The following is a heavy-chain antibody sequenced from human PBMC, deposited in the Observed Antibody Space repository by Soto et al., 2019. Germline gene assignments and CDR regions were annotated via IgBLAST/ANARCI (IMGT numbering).Heavy chain of an antibody. CDR3: ARGPGYCSSTSCYTQYYYYGMDV. V-gene: IGHV4-34*01. D-gene: IGHD2-2*02. Sequence: QVQLQQWGAGLLKPSETLSLTCAVYGGSFSGYYWSWIRQPPGKGLEWIGEINHSGSTNYNPSLKGRVTISVDTSKNQFSLKLSSVTAADTAVYYCARGPGYCSSTSCYTQYYYYGMDVWGQGTTVTVSS. CDR2: INHSGST. CDR1: GGSFSGYY. J-gene: IGHJ6*02.